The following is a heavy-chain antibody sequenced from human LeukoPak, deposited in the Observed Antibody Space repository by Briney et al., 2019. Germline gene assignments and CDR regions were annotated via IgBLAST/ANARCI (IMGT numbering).Heavy chain of an antibody. CDR1: GASVSSGSYY. D-gene: IGHD5-18*01. V-gene: IGHV4-61*01. CDR3: ARGSRGYSYG. Sequence: SETLSLTCTVSGASVSSGSYYWSWIRQPPGKGLEWIGYIYYSGSTNYNPSLKSRVTISVDTSKNQFSLKLSSVTAADTAVYYRARGSRGYSYGWGQGTLVTVSS. CDR2: IYYSGST. J-gene: IGHJ4*02.